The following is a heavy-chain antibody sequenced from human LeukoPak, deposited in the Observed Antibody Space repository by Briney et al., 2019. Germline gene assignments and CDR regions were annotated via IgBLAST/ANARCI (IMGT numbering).Heavy chain of an antibody. V-gene: IGHV4-59*01. D-gene: IGHD3-3*01. J-gene: IGHJ4*02. CDR3: ARGTAEWFDY. Sequence: SETLSLTCTVSGGSISSYYWSWIRQPPGKGLEWIGHIYYSGSTNYNPSLKSRVTISVDTSKNQFSLKLSSVTAADTAVYYCARGTAEWFDYWGQGTLVTVSS. CDR2: IYYSGST. CDR1: GGSISSYY.